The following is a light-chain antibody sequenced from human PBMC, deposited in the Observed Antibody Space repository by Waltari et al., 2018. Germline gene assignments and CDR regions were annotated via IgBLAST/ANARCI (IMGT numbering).Light chain of an antibody. CDR1: SLRSYY. CDR2: DKN. Sequence: SSELTQDPAVSVAMGQTVRITCQGDSLRSYYASWYQQRPGQAPILDMYDKNNRPSGVPDRFSGSSSHNTASLTITGAQAEDEASYYCHSRDASGVAGSFGGGTKLTVL. V-gene: IGLV3-19*01. CDR3: HSRDASGVAGS. J-gene: IGLJ2*01.